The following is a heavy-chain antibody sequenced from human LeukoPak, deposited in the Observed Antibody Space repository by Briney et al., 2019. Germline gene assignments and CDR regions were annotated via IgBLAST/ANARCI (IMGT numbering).Heavy chain of an antibody. CDR3: AKGGGYYDSGGYYYSDY. V-gene: IGHV3-23*01. CDR2: ISGSGGST. CDR1: GFTFSSYA. Sequence: PGGSLRLSCAASGFTFSSYAMSWVRQAPGKGLEWVSAISGSGGSTYYADSVKGRFTISRDNSKNTLYLQMNSLRAEDTAVYYCAKGGGYYDSGGYYYSDYWGQGTLVTVSS. J-gene: IGHJ4*02. D-gene: IGHD3-22*01.